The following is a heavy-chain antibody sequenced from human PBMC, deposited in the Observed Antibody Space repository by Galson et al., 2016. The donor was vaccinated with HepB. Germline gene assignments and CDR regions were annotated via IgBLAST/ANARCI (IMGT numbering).Heavy chain of an antibody. D-gene: IGHD1-26*01. V-gene: IGHV3-48*01. J-gene: IGHJ4*02. CDR1: GFTFSSFS. CDR2: IHSSSSTI. Sequence: SLRLSCAASGFTFSSFSMNWVRQAPGKGLEWVSYIHSSSSTIYYANCVKGRFPIPRDNARNSLYLQMNSLRAKDTAVYYCATYSGSYRLGYWGQGTLVTVSS. CDR3: ATYSGSYRLGY.